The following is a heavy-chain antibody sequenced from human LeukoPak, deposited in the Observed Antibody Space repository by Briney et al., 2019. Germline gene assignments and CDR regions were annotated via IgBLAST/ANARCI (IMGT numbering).Heavy chain of an antibody. V-gene: IGHV1-69*05. CDR3: ARESLTANYYGSGSYHYYMDV. CDR2: IIPIFGTA. CDR1: GGTFSSYA. D-gene: IGHD3-10*01. J-gene: IGHJ6*03. Sequence: ASVKVSCKASGGTFSSYAISWVRQAPGQGLEWMGGIIPIFGTANYAQKFQGRVTMTRDMSTSTVYMELSSLRSEDTAVYYCARESLTANYYGSGSYHYYMDVWGKGTTVTVSS.